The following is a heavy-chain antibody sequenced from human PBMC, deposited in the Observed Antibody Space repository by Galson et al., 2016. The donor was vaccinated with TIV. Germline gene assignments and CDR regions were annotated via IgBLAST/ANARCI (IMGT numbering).Heavy chain of an antibody. J-gene: IGHJ4*02. CDR2: IKQDGGEK. Sequence: SLRLSCAASGFTFSSYWMSWVRQAPGKGLEWVANIKQDGGEKYYVDSVKGRFTISRDIAKNSLFLQMNSLRAEDRAVYYCARDFPPGYGSSFNDYWGQGTLVTVSS. CDR1: GFTFSSYW. V-gene: IGHV3-7*01. CDR3: ARDFPPGYGSSFNDY. D-gene: IGHD6-13*01.